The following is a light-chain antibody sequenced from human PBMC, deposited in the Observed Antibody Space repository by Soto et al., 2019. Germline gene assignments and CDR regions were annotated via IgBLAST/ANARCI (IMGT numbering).Light chain of an antibody. J-gene: IGKJ1*01. CDR2: AAS. V-gene: IGKV3-15*01. CDR3: QQYNNWWT. Sequence: IVMTQSPATLSVSPGERATLSCRASQSLRSNLAWYQQKPGQAPRLLIYAASTRATGIPARFSGSGSGTEFTLNISSLQSEDFAVYYCQQYNNWWTFGQGTKVEIK. CDR1: QSLRSN.